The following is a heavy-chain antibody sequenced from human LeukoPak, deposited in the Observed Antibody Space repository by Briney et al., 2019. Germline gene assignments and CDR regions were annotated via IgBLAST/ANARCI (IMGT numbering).Heavy chain of an antibody. Sequence: GGSLRLSCAASGFTFDDYGMSWVRHAPGKGLEWVSGINWNGGSTGYADSVKGRFTISRDNAKNSLYLQMNSLRAEDTALYYCARELYYGSGSYYLPLYYMDVWGKGTTVTVSS. D-gene: IGHD3-10*01. CDR3: ARELYYGSGSYYLPLYYMDV. J-gene: IGHJ6*03. CDR2: INWNGGST. V-gene: IGHV3-20*04. CDR1: GFTFDDYG.